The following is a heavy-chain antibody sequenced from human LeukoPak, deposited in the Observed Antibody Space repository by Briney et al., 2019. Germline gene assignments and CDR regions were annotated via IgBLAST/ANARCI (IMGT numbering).Heavy chain of an antibody. D-gene: IGHD5-18*01. CDR3: ARGTAYSYGSFDY. Sequence: SVKVSCKASGGTFSSYAISWVRQAPGQGLEWMGGIIPIFGAANYAQKFQGRVTITADKSTSTAYMELSSLRSEDTAVYYCARGTAYSYGSFDYWGQGTLVTVSS. CDR1: GGTFSSYA. J-gene: IGHJ4*02. V-gene: IGHV1-69*06. CDR2: IIPIFGAA.